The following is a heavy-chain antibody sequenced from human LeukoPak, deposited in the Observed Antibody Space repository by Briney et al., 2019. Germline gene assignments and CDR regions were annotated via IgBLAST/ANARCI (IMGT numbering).Heavy chain of an antibody. V-gene: IGHV3-23*01. CDR1: GFTFSSYA. J-gene: IGHJ4*02. D-gene: IGHD3-22*01. CDR2: ISGSGGST. CDR3: ARDPGSSGYYSFDY. Sequence: QSGGSLRLSCAASGFTFSSYAMSWVRQAPGKGLEWVSAISGSGGSTYYADSVKGRFTISRDNSKNTLYLQMNSLRAEDTAVYYCARDPGSSGYYSFDYWGQGTLVTVSS.